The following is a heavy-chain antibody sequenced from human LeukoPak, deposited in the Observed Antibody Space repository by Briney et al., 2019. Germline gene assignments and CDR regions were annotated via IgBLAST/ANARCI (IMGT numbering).Heavy chain of an antibody. D-gene: IGHD3-22*01. CDR2: ISGSGGST. CDR3: AKEAFSTYYYDSSGYLVPWFDP. V-gene: IGHV3-23*01. CDR1: GFTFSSYA. Sequence: GGSLRLSCAASGFTFSSYAMSWVRQAPGKGLEWVSAISGSGGSTYYADSVKGRFTISRDNSKNTLYLQMNSLRAEDTAVYYCAKEAFSTYYYDSSGYLVPWFDPWGQGTLVTVSS. J-gene: IGHJ5*02.